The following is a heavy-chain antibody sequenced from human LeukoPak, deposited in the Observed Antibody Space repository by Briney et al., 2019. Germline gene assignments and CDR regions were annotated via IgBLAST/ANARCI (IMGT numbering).Heavy chain of an antibody. CDR3: ARGSITIFGVEENWFDP. Sequence: SETLSLTCTVSGGSISSHYWSWIRQPPGKGLEWIGYIYYSGSTNYNPSLKSRVTISVDTSKNQFSLKLSSVTAADTAVYYCARGSITIFGVEENWFDPWGQGTLVTVSA. CDR1: GGSISSHY. J-gene: IGHJ5*02. D-gene: IGHD3-3*01. V-gene: IGHV4-59*11. CDR2: IYYSGST.